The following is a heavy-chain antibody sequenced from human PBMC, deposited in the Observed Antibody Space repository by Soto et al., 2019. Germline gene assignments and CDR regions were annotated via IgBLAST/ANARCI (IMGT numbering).Heavy chain of an antibody. Sequence: QVQLVQSGAEVKKPGASVKVSCKASGYTFTSYDSNWVRQATGQGLEWMGWMNPNSGKTGYAQKFQGRVTMTRNNSISTAYMELSSVRSEETAVYYCARGTIYCSGGSCPNDYWGQGTLVTVSS. J-gene: IGHJ4*02. CDR3: ARGTIYCSGGSCPNDY. D-gene: IGHD2-15*01. V-gene: IGHV1-8*01. CDR2: MNPNSGKT. CDR1: GYTFTSYD.